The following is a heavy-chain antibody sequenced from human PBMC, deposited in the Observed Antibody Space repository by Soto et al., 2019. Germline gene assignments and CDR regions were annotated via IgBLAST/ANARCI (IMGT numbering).Heavy chain of an antibody. CDR2: IIPILGIA. D-gene: IGHD6-13*01. V-gene: IGHV1-69*02. CDR3: ARHWASSSWYITNYYYYGMDV. CDR1: VGTLSSNT. J-gene: IGHJ6*02. Sequence: SVKVSCKASVGTLSSNTSSWVRQATGQGLEWMGRIIPILGIANYAQKFQGRVTITADKSTSTAYMELSSLRSEDTAVYYCARHWASSSWYITNYYYYGMDVWGQGTTVTVSS.